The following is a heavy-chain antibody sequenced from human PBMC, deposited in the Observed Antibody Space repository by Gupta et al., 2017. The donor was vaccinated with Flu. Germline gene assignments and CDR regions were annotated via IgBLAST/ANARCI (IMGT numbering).Heavy chain of an antibody. V-gene: IGHV1-8*01. CDR1: GYNFTSYD. Sequence: QVQLVQSGAEVKKPGASVKISCEASGYNFTSYDINWVRQAAGQGLKWMGWMNPSSENTGSAQRFQGRITMTINTSVDTAYMELGSLRSEDTAVYYCARGVRRVTMIRGARYYFDYWGPGTLVTVSS. CDR2: MNPSSENT. D-gene: IGHD3-10*01. CDR3: ARGVRRVTMIRGARYYFDY. J-gene: IGHJ4*02.